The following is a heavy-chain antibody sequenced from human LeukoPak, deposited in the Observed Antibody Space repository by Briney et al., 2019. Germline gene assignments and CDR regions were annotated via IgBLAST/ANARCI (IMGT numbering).Heavy chain of an antibody. D-gene: IGHD1-26*01. J-gene: IGHJ4*02. CDR1: GITLSNYG. V-gene: IGHV3-23*01. CDR2: ISDTGGRT. CDR3: AREYSGSWDY. Sequence: PGGSLRLSCAVSGITLSNYGMTWVRQAPGRGLEWVAGISDTGGRTNYADSVKGRFTISRDNPKNTLFLQMNSLRAEDTAVYYCAREYSGSWDYWGQGILVTVSS.